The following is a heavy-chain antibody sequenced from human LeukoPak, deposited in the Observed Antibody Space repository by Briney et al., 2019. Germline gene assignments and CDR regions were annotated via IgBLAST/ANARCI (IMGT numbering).Heavy chain of an antibody. CDR3: ARVVPPLYYFDY. V-gene: IGHV3-7*01. D-gene: IGHD3-10*01. CDR2: TRHDGSEE. J-gene: IGHJ4*02. Sequence: GGSLRLSCAASGFTFSSSWMSWVRQAPGKGLEWVANTRHDGSEEYYVDSVKGRFTISRDNAKSSLYLQFNSLRAEDTAVYFCARVVPPLYYFDYWGQGTLVTVSS. CDR1: GFTFSSSW.